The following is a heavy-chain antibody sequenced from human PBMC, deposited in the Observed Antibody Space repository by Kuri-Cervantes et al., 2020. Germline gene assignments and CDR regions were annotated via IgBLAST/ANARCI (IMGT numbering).Heavy chain of an antibody. Sequence: GGSLRLSCAASGFTFSSYSMNWVRQAPGKGLEWVSSISSSSSYIYYADSVKGRFTISRDNAKNSPYLQMNSLRAEDTAVYYCARDANVYYYYGMDVWGQGTTVTVSS. V-gene: IGHV3-21*01. CDR3: ARDANVYYYYGMDV. J-gene: IGHJ6*02. CDR1: GFTFSSYS. CDR2: ISSSSSYI.